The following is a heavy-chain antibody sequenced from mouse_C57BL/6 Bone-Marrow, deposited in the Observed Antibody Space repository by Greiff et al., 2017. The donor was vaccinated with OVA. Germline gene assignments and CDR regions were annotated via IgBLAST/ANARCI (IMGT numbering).Heavy chain of an antibody. CDR3: ASYYLFAY. Sequence: EVQGVESGGDLVKPGGSLKLSCAASGFTFSSYGMSWVRQTPDKRLEWVANISSGGSYTYYTDSVKGRFTISRDNAKNTLYLQMSSLKSEDTAMYYCASYYLFAYWGQGTLVTVSA. CDR1: GFTFSSYG. V-gene: IGHV5-6*01. CDR2: ISSGGSYT. D-gene: IGHD1-1*01. J-gene: IGHJ3*01.